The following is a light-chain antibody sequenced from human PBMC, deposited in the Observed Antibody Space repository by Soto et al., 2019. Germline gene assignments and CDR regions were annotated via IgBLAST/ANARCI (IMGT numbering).Light chain of an antibody. J-gene: IGKJ5*01. Sequence: DIQMTQSPSSLSASVGDRVTITCQASQDISNYLNWYQQKPGKAPKLLIYDASNLETGVPSRFSGSGSGTDFTFTISRLQPEDIATYYCQQYEKLPTFGQGTRLEIK. V-gene: IGKV1-33*01. CDR1: QDISNY. CDR2: DAS. CDR3: QQYEKLPT.